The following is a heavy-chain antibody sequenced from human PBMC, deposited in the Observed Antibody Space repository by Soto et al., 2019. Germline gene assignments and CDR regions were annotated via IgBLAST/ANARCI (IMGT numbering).Heavy chain of an antibody. J-gene: IGHJ4*02. Sequence: PGGSLRLSCAASGFTFSSYWMSWVRQAPGKGLEWVANIKQDGSEKYYVDSVKGRFTISRDNAKNSLYLQMNSLRAEDTAVYYCTKDSLFTMVRRLLIPTGYRGPGTLVTVFS. CDR2: IKQDGSEK. CDR3: TKDSLFTMVRRLLIPTGY. D-gene: IGHD3-10*01. CDR1: GFTFSSYW. V-gene: IGHV3-7*03.